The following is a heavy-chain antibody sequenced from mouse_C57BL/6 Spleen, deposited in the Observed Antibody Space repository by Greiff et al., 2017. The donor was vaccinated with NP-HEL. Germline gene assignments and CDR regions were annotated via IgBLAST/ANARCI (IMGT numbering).Heavy chain of an antibody. D-gene: IGHD2-3*01. Sequence: EVQLVESGGGLVQPKGSLKLSCAASGFSFNTYAMNWVRQAPGKGLEWVARIRSKSNNYATYYADSVKDRFTISRDDSESMLYLQMNNLKTEDTAMYYCVRHGYDAGDYWGQGTSVTVSS. CDR3: VRHGYDAGDY. CDR1: GFSFNTYA. V-gene: IGHV10-1*01. CDR2: IRSKSNNYAT. J-gene: IGHJ4*01.